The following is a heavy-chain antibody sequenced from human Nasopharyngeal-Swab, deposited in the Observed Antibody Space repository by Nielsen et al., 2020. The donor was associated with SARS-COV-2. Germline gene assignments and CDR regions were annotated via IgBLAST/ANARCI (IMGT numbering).Heavy chain of an antibody. J-gene: IGHJ6*02. D-gene: IGHD6-13*01. V-gene: IGHV5-51*01. CDR2: IYPGDSDT. Sequence: GGSLRLSCKGSGYSFTSYWIGWVRQMPGKGLEWMGIIYPGDSDTRYSPSFQGQVTISADKSISTAYLQWSSLKASDTAMYYCARPSSANYYYYGMDVWGQGTTVTVSS. CDR3: ARPSSANYYYYGMDV. CDR1: GYSFTSYW.